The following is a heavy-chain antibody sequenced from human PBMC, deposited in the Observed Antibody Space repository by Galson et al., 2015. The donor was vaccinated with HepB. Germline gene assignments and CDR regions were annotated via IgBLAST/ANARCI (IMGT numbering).Heavy chain of an antibody. CDR3: ATPIRGVITYAMDA. D-gene: IGHD3-10*01. CDR2: MANDGSRR. V-gene: IGHV3-30-3*01. CDR1: GISVRRYA. J-gene: IGHJ6*02. Sequence: SLRLSCAVSGISVRRYAGHWVRQTPGKGLEWVAVMANDGSRRYYTDSVQSRFFISRDESNNTFFLQMNSLTPEDTAIYYCATPIRGVITYAMDAWGQGTTVTVSS.